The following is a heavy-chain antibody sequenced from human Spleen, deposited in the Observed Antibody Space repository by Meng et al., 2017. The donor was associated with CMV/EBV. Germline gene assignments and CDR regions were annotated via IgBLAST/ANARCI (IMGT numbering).Heavy chain of an antibody. J-gene: IGHJ6*02. CDR3: ARESSGSFVLDV. CDR2: ISSSSSFI. CDR1: GFTFSVYS. V-gene: IGHV3-21*01. D-gene: IGHD3-22*01. Sequence: GESLKISCAASGFTFSVYSMIWVRQAPGKGLEWVSSISSSSSFISYVDSVKGRFTISGDNAENSLYLHMNGLRAEDTAVYFCARESSGSFVLDVWGQGTTVTVSS.